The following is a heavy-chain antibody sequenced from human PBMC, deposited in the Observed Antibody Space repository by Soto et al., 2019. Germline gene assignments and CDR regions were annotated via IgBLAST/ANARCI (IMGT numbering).Heavy chain of an antibody. V-gene: IGHV3-33*01. J-gene: IGHJ3*02. Sequence: GGSLRLSCAASGFTFSSYGMHWVRQAPGKGLEWVAVIWYDGSNKYYADSVKGRFTISRDNSKNTLYLQMNSLRAEDTAVYYCARGGHYYDSSGYYPTYAFDIWGQGTMVTVSS. CDR2: IWYDGSNK. D-gene: IGHD3-22*01. CDR3: ARGGHYYDSSGYYPTYAFDI. CDR1: GFTFSSYG.